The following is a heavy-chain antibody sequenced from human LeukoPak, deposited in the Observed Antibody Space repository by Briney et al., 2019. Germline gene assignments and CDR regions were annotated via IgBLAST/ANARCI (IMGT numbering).Heavy chain of an antibody. CDR1: GFTVKSNY. CDR2: IYSGGST. J-gene: IGHJ4*02. D-gene: IGHD6-19*01. Sequence: GGSLRLSCAASGFTVKSNYMSWVRQAPGEGLEWVSVIYSGGSTYYAESVKGRFTISRDNSKNTLYLQMNSVRAEDTAVYYCARDRAGTLDYWGQGTLVTVSS. CDR3: ARDRAGTLDY. V-gene: IGHV3-66*01.